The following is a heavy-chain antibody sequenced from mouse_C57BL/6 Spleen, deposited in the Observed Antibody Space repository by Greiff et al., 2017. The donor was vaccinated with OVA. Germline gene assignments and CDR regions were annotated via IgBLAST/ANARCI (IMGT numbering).Heavy chain of an antibody. CDR3: ARHGTGYYFDY. CDR2: ISSGGSYT. Sequence: EVKVVESGGDLVKPGGSLKLSCAASGFTFSSYGMSWVRQTPDKRLEWVATISSGGSYTYYPDSVKGRFTISRDNAKSTLYLQMSSLKSEDTAMYYCARHGTGYYFDYWGQGTTLTVSS. D-gene: IGHD4-1*01. CDR1: GFTFSSYG. J-gene: IGHJ2*01. V-gene: IGHV5-6*01.